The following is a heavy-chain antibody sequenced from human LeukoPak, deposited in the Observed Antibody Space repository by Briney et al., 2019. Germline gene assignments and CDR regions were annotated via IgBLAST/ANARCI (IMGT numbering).Heavy chain of an antibody. V-gene: IGHV3-21*01. D-gene: IGHD6-13*01. J-gene: IGHJ4*02. CDR1: GSTFSSYS. CDR2: ISSSSSYI. Sequence: KPGGSLRLSCAASGSTFSSYSMNWVRQAPGKGLEWVSSISSSSSYIYYADSVKGRFTISRDNAKNSLYLQMNSLRAEDTAVYYCARDRLRLVPGDWGQGTLVTVSS. CDR3: ARDRLRLVPGD.